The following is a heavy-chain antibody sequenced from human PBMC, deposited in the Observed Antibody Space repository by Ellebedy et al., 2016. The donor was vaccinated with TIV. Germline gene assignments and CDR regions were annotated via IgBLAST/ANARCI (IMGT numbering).Heavy chain of an antibody. Sequence: SGPTLVQPTQTLTLTCTFPGFSLNTSGVGVGWIRQPPGKALEWLALSYWDDDKSYSPSLKTTLTITKDTSKNQVVITMTNMDPVDTATYYRAHRPIPPGTLDYWGQGTLVTVSS. V-gene: IGHV2-5*02. CDR1: GFSLNTSGVG. D-gene: IGHD1-1*01. CDR3: AHRPIPPGTLDY. CDR2: SYWDDDK. J-gene: IGHJ4*02.